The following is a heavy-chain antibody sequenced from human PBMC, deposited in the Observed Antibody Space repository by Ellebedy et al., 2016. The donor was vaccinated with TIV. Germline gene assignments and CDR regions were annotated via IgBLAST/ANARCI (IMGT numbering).Heavy chain of an antibody. J-gene: IGHJ4*02. D-gene: IGHD3-10*01. CDR3: ARVNNYGSGNFDY. Sequence: GESLKISCVSSGFTFSNYAMNWVRQAPGKGLEWISAISGSDGSPYYAESVKARFSVSRDNSKNTMYLQMDSLRAEDTAVYYCARVNNYGSGNFDYWGQGALVTISP. CDR1: GFTFSNYA. CDR2: ISGSDGSP. V-gene: IGHV3-23*01.